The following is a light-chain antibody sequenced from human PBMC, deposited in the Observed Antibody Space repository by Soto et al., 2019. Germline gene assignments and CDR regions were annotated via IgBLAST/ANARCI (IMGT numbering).Light chain of an antibody. CDR2: GAS. CDR1: QSVSSSY. J-gene: IGKJ2*01. Sequence: EIVLTQSPGTLSLAAGERATLSCRASQSVSSSYLAWYQQKPGQAPRLLIYGASSRATGIPDRFSGSRSGTDFTLTISRLEPVDFAVYYCQQYGSSPPYTFGQGTKLEIK. CDR3: QQYGSSPPYT. V-gene: IGKV3-20*01.